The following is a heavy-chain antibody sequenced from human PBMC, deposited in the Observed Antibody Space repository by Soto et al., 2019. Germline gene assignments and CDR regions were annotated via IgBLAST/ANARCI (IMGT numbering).Heavy chain of an antibody. Sequence: EVQLLESGGDLVQPGGSLRLSCGVSGFSFSSYAMAWVRQVPGKGLEWLSVITVRSHTTYYADSVRGRFTISRDDSRDTLYRQLNRLRGEDTAVYYGARGLAAGGTGGLTYYFDFWGQGTLVTVSP. CDR2: ITVRSHTT. CDR1: GFSFSSYA. D-gene: IGHD6-13*01. J-gene: IGHJ4*02. CDR3: ARGLAAGGTGGLTYYFDF. V-gene: IGHV3-23*01.